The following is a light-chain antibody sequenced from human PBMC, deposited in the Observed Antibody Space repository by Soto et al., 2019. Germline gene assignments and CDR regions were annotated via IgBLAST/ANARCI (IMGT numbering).Light chain of an antibody. CDR3: SSYAGRTLYV. J-gene: IGLJ1*01. V-gene: IGLV2-8*01. Sequence: QSALTQPPSASGSPGQSVTISCTGTSIDVGGYDYVSWYQQRPGKAPKLLIHEVTKRPSGVPDRFSGSKSGNTASLTVSGLQAEDEADYYCSSYAGRTLYVFGTGTKVTVL. CDR2: EVT. CDR1: SIDVGGYDY.